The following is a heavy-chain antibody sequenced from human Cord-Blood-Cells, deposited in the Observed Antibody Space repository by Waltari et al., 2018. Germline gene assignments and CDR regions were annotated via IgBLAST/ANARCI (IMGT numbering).Heavy chain of an antibody. CDR2: IYYSWST. V-gene: IGHV4-31*03. Sequence: QVQLQESGPGLVKPSQPLSLTCTVSGGSISSGGYYWSWIRQHPGKGLEWIVYIYYSWSTYYNPSLKSRVTISVDTSKNQFSLKLSSVTAADTAVYYCARRGYDDAFDIWGQGTMVTVSS. J-gene: IGHJ3*02. CDR3: ARRGYDDAFDI. D-gene: IGHD5-12*01. CDR1: GGSISSGGYY.